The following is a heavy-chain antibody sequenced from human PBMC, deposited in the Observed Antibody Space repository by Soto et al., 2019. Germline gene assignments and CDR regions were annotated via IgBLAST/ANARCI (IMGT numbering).Heavy chain of an antibody. D-gene: IGHD6-19*01. V-gene: IGHV3-33*01. J-gene: IGHJ4*02. CDR3: ARDSYSSGWYDLDY. Sequence: QVQLVEAGGGVVQPGRSLRLSCAATGFTFSSYGMHWVRQAPGKGPEWVAVIWYDGSNKYYADSVKGRFTISRDNSKNTLDLQMNSLRVEDTAVYYCARDSYSSGWYDLDYWGQGTLVTVSS. CDR1: GFTFSSYG. CDR2: IWYDGSNK.